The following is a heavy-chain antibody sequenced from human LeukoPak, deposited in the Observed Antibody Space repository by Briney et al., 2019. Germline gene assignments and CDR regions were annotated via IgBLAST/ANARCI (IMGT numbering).Heavy chain of an antibody. CDR2: IYHSGST. CDR3: AGAVAGYYFDY. D-gene: IGHD6-19*01. V-gene: IGHV4-38-2*01. Sequence: SETLSLTCAVSGYSISSGYYWGWIRQPPGKGLEWIGSIYHSGSTYYNPSLKSRVTISVDTSKNQFSLKLSSVTAADTAVYYCAGAVAGYYFDYWGLGTLVTVSS. J-gene: IGHJ4*02. CDR1: GYSISSGYY.